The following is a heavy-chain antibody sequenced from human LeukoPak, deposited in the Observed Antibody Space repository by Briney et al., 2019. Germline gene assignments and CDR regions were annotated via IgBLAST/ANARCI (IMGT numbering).Heavy chain of an antibody. CDR2: IYYSGST. CDR1: GGSISSSSYY. V-gene: IGHV4-31*03. CDR3: ARVVLTTVELRFDY. J-gene: IGHJ4*02. D-gene: IGHD4-11*01. Sequence: SETLSLTCTVSGGSISSSSYYWGWIRQHTGKGLEWIGYIYYSGSTDYNPSLKSRVTISVDTSKNQFSLKLSSVTAADTAVYYCARVVLTTVELRFDYWGQGSQVTVSS.